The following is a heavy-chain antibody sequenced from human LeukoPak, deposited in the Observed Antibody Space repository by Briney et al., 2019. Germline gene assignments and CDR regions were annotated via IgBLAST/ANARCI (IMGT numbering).Heavy chain of an antibody. CDR2: INHSGST. CDR3: ARGKDEPNYYYYYMDV. Sequence: SETLSLTCAVYGGSFSGYYWSWIRQPPGKGLEWIGEINHSGSTNYNPSLKSRVTISVDTSKNQFSLRLSSVTAADTAVYYCARGKDEPNYYYYYMDVWGKGTTVTVSS. V-gene: IGHV4-34*01. CDR1: GGSFSGYY. D-gene: IGHD1-14*01. J-gene: IGHJ6*03.